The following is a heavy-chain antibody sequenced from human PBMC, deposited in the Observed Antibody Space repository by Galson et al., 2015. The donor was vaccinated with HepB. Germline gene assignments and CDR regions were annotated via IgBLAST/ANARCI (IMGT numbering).Heavy chain of an antibody. CDR3: TTEYRRRDFQH. D-gene: IGHD1-26*01. CDR2: IKSKTDGGTT. CDR1: GFTFSNAW. Sequence: SLRLSCAASGFTFSNAWMSWVRQAPGKGLEWVGRIKSKTDGGTTDYAAPVKGRFTISRDDSKNTLYLQMNSLKTEDTAVYYCTTEYRRRDFQHWGQGTLVTVSS. J-gene: IGHJ1*01. V-gene: IGHV3-15*01.